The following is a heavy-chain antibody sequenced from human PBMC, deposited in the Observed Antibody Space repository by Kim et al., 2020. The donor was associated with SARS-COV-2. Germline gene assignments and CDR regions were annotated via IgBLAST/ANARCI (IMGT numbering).Heavy chain of an antibody. D-gene: IGHD2-2*01. CDR2: ISYSGNS. V-gene: IGHV4-31*03. CDR1: GGSIRSGGKF. CDR3: ARGQPLDY. J-gene: IGHJ4*02. Sequence: SETLSLTCSVSGGSIRSGGKFWTWIRQHPAKGLEWIGYISYSGNSHYSPSLRRRVSISLQTSENQFSLELTSVTAADTAVYYCARGQPLDYGGQGILVTVSS.